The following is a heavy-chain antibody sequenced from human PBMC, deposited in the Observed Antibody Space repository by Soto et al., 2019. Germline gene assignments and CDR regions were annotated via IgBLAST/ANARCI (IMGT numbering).Heavy chain of an antibody. J-gene: IGHJ4*01. D-gene: IGHD5-18*01. V-gene: IGHV3-9*01. CDR2: ITWNSGKI. CDR1: GFPFDDYA. CDR3: VKDSYADFHRVLTTAKYFFYY. Sequence: GVSLRLSCTASGFPFDDYAMHWVRQCPGSSLEWVSRITWNSGKIAYADSVKGRFTIARDDDNDSLYLQMSSLRPEDTALYYCVKDSYADFHRVLTTAKYFFYYGGHETLDAVSS.